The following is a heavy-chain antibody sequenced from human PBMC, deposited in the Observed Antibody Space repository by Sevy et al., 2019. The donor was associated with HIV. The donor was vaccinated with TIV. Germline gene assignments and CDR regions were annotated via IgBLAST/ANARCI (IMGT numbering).Heavy chain of an antibody. D-gene: IGHD2-2*03. CDR3: ARDPLLGIAREVARGGY. CDR1: GFTFKNFA. J-gene: IGHJ4*02. V-gene: IGHV3-11*01. Sequence: GGSLRLSCAASGFTFKNFAMSWVHQAPGRGLEWVSYISGSGITYYADSVEGRFTISRDNARNSLYLQMNSLRADDTAVYYCARDPLLGIAREVARGGYWGQGTLVTVSS. CDR2: ISGSGIT.